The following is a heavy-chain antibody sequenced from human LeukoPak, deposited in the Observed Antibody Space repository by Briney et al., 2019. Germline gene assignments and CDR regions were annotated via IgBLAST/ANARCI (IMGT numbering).Heavy chain of an antibody. V-gene: IGHV4-30-2*01. J-gene: IGHJ4*02. CDR2: IYHSGST. CDR3: ARDYYDSSGYYWVDY. CDR1: GGSISSGGYY. D-gene: IGHD3-22*01. Sequence: SETLSLTCTVSGGSISSGGYYWSWIRQPQGKGLEWIGYIYHSGSTYYNPSLKSRVTISVDRSKNQFSLKLSSVTAADTAVYYCARDYYDSSGYYWVDYWGQRTLVTVSS.